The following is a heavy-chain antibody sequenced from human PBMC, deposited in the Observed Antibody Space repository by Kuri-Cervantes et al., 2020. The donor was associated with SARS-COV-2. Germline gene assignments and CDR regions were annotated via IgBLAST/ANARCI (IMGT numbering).Heavy chain of an antibody. Sequence: SVKVSCKASGGTFSTYAISWVRQAPGQGLEWMGRIIPIFGTTNFPQKFQGRVTFTADESTSTAYMELSSLRSEDTAVYYCAAVSLILEWFDAFDIWGQGTMVTVSS. CDR1: GGTFSTYA. J-gene: IGHJ3*02. CDR3: AAVSLILEWFDAFDI. V-gene: IGHV1-69*13. D-gene: IGHD3-3*01. CDR2: IIPIFGTT.